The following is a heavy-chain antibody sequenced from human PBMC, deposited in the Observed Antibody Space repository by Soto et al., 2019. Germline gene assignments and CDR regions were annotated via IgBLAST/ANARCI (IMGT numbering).Heavy chain of an antibody. CDR1: GFNFSSYG. CDR3: ARDQTDSGGYSDS. D-gene: IGHD3-22*01. Sequence: PGGSLRLSCEASGFNFSSYGIHWVRQAPGKGLEWVAIIWNDGSNEYYAGSVKGRFTISRDNSKNTVYLQVSKLRAEDTAVYFCARDQTDSGGYSDSWGQGTLVTVS. J-gene: IGHJ4*02. CDR2: IWNDGSNE. V-gene: IGHV3-33*01.